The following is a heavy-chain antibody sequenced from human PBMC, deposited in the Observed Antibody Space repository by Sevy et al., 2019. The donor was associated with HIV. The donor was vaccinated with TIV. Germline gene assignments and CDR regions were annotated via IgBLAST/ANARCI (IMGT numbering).Heavy chain of an antibody. CDR1: GGSISTDS. CDR3: ARGARGGGVDV. CDR2: IYSSGRT. J-gene: IGHJ6*02. D-gene: IGHD3-10*01. Sequence: SETLSLTCTVSGGSISTDSWNWIRQPAGKGLEWFGRIYSSGRTNYNPALKSRVTMSVDTSKNQFSLKLRSVTAADTAVYYCARGARGGGVDVWGQGTMVTVSS. V-gene: IGHV4-4*07.